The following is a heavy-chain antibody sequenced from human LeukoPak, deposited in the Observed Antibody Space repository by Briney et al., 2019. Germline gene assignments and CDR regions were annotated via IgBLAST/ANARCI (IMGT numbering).Heavy chain of an antibody. D-gene: IGHD3-3*01. CDR3: AKDYDFWSDVARWAFDY. V-gene: IGHV3-23*01. CDR1: GFTFSSYA. J-gene: IGHJ4*02. CDR2: ISGSGGST. Sequence: GGSLRLSCAASGFTFSSYAMSWVRQAPGKGLEWVSAISGSGGSTYYADSVKGRFTISRDNSKNTLYLQMNSLRAEDTAVYYCAKDYDFWSDVARWAFDYWGQGTLVTVSS.